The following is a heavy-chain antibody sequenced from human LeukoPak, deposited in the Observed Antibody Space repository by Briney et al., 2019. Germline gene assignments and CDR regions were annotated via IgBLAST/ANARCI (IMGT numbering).Heavy chain of an antibody. J-gene: IGHJ4*02. Sequence: ASVKVSCKPSGYIFTSYTVTWVRQAAGQWLELMGWISAYNGKTAYPQKLQDRLTLTTDTSSSTAYLELENLRSADTAIYYCTRDILVAGEPDYWGQGTLVTVSS. CDR1: GYIFTSYT. V-gene: IGHV1-18*01. CDR3: TRDILVAGEPDY. D-gene: IGHD3-22*01. CDR2: ISAYNGKT.